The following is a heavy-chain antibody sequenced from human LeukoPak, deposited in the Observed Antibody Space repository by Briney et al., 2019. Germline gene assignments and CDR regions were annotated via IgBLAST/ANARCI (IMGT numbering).Heavy chain of an antibody. CDR2: IYPGDSDT. D-gene: IGHD6-19*01. J-gene: IGHJ4*02. CDR3: AGPVAVADLIY. CDR1: GYSFTSYW. V-gene: IGHV5-51*01. Sequence: GESLKISCKGSGYSFTSYWIGWVRQMPGKGLEWMGIIYPGDSDTRYSPSFQGQVHISADKSIGTAYLQWSSLKASDTAMYYCAGPVAVADLIYWGQGTLVTVSS.